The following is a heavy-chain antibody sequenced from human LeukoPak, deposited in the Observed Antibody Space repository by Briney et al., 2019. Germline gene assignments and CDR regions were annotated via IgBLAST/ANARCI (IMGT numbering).Heavy chain of an antibody. CDR1: GFTFSSFS. J-gene: IGHJ4*02. CDR3: AKFHRMAVS. V-gene: IGHV3-21*01. CDR2: ISTSSIYI. D-gene: IGHD5-24*01. Sequence: PGGSLRLSCAASGFTFSSFSMSWVRQAPGKGLEWVSSISTSSIYIYYADSVKGRFTISRDNAKNSLYLQMNSLRAEDTAVYYCAKFHRMAVSWGQGTLVTVSS.